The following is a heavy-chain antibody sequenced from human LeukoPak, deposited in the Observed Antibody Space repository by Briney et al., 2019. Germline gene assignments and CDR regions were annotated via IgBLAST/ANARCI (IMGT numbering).Heavy chain of an antibody. Sequence: GGSLRLSCAASAFTFSNYAMSWVRQAPGKGLEWVSTLSATVSDGGAYYADSVKGRFTISRDNSKNSLHLQMNSLRDEDTAMYYCAKNRGKGAVSGTGEIDYWGQGTLVTVSS. CDR2: LSATVSDGGA. V-gene: IGHV3-23*01. D-gene: IGHD6-19*01. J-gene: IGHJ4*02. CDR1: AFTFSNYA. CDR3: AKNRGKGAVSGTGEIDY.